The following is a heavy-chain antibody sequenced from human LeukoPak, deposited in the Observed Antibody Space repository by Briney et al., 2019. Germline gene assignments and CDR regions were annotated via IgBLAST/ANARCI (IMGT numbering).Heavy chain of an antibody. Sequence: SETLSLTCAVSGTSFSAYYCNWIRQSPEKGLEWIGEINHRGETNYNPSLQSRVTMSVDTSKNQFSLRLTSLTAADTAIYYCARDPGIGGTALDYWGQGTPVTVSS. D-gene: IGHD1-7*01. V-gene: IGHV4-34*01. J-gene: IGHJ4*02. CDR3: ARDPGIGGTALDY. CDR1: GTSFSAYY. CDR2: INHRGET.